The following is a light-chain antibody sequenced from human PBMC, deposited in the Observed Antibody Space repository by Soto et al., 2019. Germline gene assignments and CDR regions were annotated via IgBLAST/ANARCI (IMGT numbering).Light chain of an antibody. CDR1: QSVSSNY. CDR2: AAS. Sequence: EIVLTQSPGTLSSSPGERATLSCRASQSVSSNYLAWYQQKPGQAPRLLIYAASSRATGIPDRFSGSGSGTDFTLTISRLEPADFAVYYCQQSYDSPTWTFGQGTKVEI. J-gene: IGKJ1*01. V-gene: IGKV3-20*01. CDR3: QQSYDSPTWT.